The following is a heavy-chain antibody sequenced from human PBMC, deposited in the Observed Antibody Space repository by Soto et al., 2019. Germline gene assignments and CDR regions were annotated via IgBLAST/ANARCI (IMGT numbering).Heavy chain of an antibody. Sequence: GGSLRLSCAASGFTFSSYAMSWVRQAPGKGLEWVSAISGGGSTYYADSVKGRFTISRDNSKNTLYLQMNSLRAEDTAVYYCAKVAGTVTKNPFPYFDYWGQGTLVTVSS. CDR2: ISGGGST. V-gene: IGHV3-23*01. J-gene: IGHJ4*02. CDR1: GFTFSSYA. D-gene: IGHD4-4*01. CDR3: AKVAGTVTKNPFPYFDY.